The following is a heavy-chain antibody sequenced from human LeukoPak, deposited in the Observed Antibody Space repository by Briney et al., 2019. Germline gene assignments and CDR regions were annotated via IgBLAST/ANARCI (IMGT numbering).Heavy chain of an antibody. CDR2: INHSGST. D-gene: IGHD3-3*01. J-gene: IGHJ3*02. CDR1: GGSFSDYY. CDR3: ASLVVRFQAQDDAFDI. Sequence: SETLSLTCAVYGGSFSDYYWSWIRQPPGKGLEWIGEINHSGSTNYNPSLESRVTISVDTSKNQFSLKLSSVTAADTAVYYCASLVVRFQAQDDAFDIWGQGTMVTVSS. V-gene: IGHV4-34*01.